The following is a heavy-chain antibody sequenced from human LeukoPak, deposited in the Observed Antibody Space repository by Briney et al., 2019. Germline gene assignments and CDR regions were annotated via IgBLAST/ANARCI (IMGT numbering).Heavy chain of an antibody. J-gene: IGHJ4*02. CDR3: ARQAYCGGDCSGPFDY. D-gene: IGHD2-21*02. CDR2: IYPGDSDT. V-gene: IGHV5-51*01. Sequence: GESLKISCKGSGYSFTSYWIGWVRQMPGKGLEWMGIIYPGDSDTRYSPSFQGQVTTSADKSISTAYLQWSSLKASDTAMYYCARQAYCGGDCSGPFDYWGQGTLVTVSS. CDR1: GYSFTSYW.